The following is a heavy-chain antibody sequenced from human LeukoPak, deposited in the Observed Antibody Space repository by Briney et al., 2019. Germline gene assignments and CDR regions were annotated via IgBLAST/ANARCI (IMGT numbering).Heavy chain of an antibody. CDR2: ISGSGGST. V-gene: IGHV3-23*01. D-gene: IGHD2-2*01. CDR1: GFTVSSYA. Sequence: GGSLRLSCAASGFTVSSYAMSWVRQAPGKGLEWVSAISGSGGSTYYADSVKGRFTISRDNSKNTLYLQMNSLRAEDTAVYYCAKSAVVVPAATKKNWFDPWGQGTLVTVSS. J-gene: IGHJ5*02. CDR3: AKSAVVVPAATKKNWFDP.